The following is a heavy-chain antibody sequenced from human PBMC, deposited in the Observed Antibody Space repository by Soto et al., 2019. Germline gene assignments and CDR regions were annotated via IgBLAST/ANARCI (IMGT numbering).Heavy chain of an antibody. CDR3: ARGLASGDY. CDR2: INPSGGST. V-gene: IGHV1-46*03. Sequence: QVQLVQSGAEVKKPGASVKVSCKASGYTLTSFYIHWVRQAPGQGLEWMGIINPSGGSTNYAQNYQGRVTITMDTSTSTVYMDLSSLRSEDTAVYYCARGLASGDYWGQGTLVTVSS. CDR1: GYTLTSFY. J-gene: IGHJ4*02. D-gene: IGHD6-6*01.